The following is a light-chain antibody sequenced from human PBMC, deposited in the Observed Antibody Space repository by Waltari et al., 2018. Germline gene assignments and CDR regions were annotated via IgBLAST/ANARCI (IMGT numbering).Light chain of an antibody. CDR1: QSVSRSY. CDR3: HQYYNLPFT. V-gene: IGKV3D-7*01. J-gene: IGKJ3*01. Sequence: EIVMTQSSGTLSLSTGERATLSCRASQSVSRSYLSWHQQIPGQAPRLLIYAASIRATCIPARFSGSVSVTDFTLTISSLQPEDFAVYYCHQYYNLPFTFGPGTKVDIK. CDR2: AAS.